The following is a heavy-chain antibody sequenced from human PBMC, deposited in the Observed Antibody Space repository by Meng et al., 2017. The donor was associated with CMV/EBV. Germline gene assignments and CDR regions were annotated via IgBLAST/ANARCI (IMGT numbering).Heavy chain of an antibody. J-gene: IGHJ5*02. CDR2: INPSGGST. D-gene: IGHD6-6*01. CDR3: AREEGIAARSDWFVP. Sequence: GELVQSGAEGKKPGASVKVSCNASGYTFPSCYMHWGRQAPEQGLEWMGIINPSGGSTSYAQKFQGRVTMTRDTSTSTVYMELSSLRSEDTAVYYCAREEGIAARSDWFVPWGQGTLVTVSS. CDR1: GYTFPSCY. V-gene: IGHV1-46*01.